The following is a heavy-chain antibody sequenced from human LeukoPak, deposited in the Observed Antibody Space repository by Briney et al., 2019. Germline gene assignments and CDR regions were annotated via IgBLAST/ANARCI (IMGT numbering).Heavy chain of an antibody. V-gene: IGHV3-48*04. J-gene: IGHJ6*03. CDR3: ARDEAAYNYYYYMDV. CDR1: GFTFSSHN. Sequence: GGSLRLSCAASGFTFSSHNMNWVRQAPGKGLEWVSYISSSSGIIYYADSVKGRFTISRDNAKRSLYLQMNSLRPEDTAVYYCARDEAAYNYYYYMDVWGKGTTVTVS. CDR2: ISSSSGII.